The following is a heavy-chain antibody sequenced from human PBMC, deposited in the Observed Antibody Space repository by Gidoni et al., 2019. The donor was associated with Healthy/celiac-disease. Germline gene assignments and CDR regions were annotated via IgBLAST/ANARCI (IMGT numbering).Heavy chain of an antibody. CDR3: ARDIAVGEELWDFTFYYYYGMDV. D-gene: IGHD5-18*01. CDR1: GYTFTSHG. CDR2: ISAYNGNT. J-gene: IGHJ6*02. Sequence: QVQLVQSGAEVKKTGASVQVSCKASGYTFTSHGISWVRQAPGQGLEWMGWISAYNGNTNYAQKLQGRVTMTTDTSTSTAYMELRSLRSDDTAVYYCARDIAVGEELWDFTFYYYYGMDVWGQGTTVTVSS. V-gene: IGHV1-18*04.